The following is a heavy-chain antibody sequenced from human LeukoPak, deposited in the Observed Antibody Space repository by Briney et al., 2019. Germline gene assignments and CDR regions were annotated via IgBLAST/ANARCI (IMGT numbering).Heavy chain of an antibody. V-gene: IGHV4-39*01. CDR3: ARLSPAGTDY. CDR1: GGSISSSSYY. Sequence: PETLSLTCTVSGGSISSSSYYWGWIRQPPGKGLEWIGSIYYSGSTYYNPSLKSRVTISVDTSKNQFSLKLSSVTAADTAVYYCARLSPAGTDYWGQGTLVTVSS. D-gene: IGHD6-13*01. J-gene: IGHJ4*02. CDR2: IYYSGST.